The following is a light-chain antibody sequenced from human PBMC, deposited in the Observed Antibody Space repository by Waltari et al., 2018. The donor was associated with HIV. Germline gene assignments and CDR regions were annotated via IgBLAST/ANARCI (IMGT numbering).Light chain of an antibody. J-gene: IGLJ1*01. Sequence: SCTGTSRNVGGYNYVSWYQLHPGKGPKLMIFEVNKRPSGVPDRFSGSKSGNTASLTVSGLQAEDEADYYCSSYAGSDNFVFGTGTKVAVL. CDR1: SRNVGGYNY. CDR3: SSYAGSDNFV. V-gene: IGLV2-8*01. CDR2: EVN.